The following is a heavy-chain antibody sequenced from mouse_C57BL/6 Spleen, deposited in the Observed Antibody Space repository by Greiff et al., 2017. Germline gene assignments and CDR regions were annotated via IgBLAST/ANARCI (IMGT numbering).Heavy chain of an antibody. D-gene: IGHD3-2*02. J-gene: IGHJ3*01. CDR3: AREVDSSGPFAY. CDR2: IHPNSGST. Sequence: QVQLQQPGAELVKPGASVKLSCKASGYTFTSYWMRWVKQRPGQGLEWIGMIHPNSGSTNYNEKFKSKATLTVDKSSSTAYMQLSSLTSEDSAVYYCAREVDSSGPFAYWGQGTLVTVSA. V-gene: IGHV1-64*01. CDR1: GYTFTSYW.